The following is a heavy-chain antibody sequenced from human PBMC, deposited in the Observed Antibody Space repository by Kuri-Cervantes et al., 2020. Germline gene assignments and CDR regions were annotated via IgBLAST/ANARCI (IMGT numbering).Heavy chain of an antibody. CDR1: GFNFSSYW. CDR2: IKQDGSEK. D-gene: IGHD1-26*01. V-gene: IGHV3-7*01. Sequence: GESLKISCVASGFNFSSYWMSWVRQAPGKGLEWVANIKQDGSEKYYVDSVKGRFTISRDNAKNSLYLQMNSLRAEDTAVYYCASTKWELLNTPPLDYWGQGTLVTVSS. CDR3: ASTKWELLNTPPLDY. J-gene: IGHJ4*02.